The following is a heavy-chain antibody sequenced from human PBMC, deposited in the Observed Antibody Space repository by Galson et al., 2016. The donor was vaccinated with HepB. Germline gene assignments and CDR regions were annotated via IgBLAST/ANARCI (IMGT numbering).Heavy chain of an antibody. D-gene: IGHD3-22*01. Sequence: SVKVSCKASGGTFSSYVITWVRQAPGQGLECLGGIIPFFRTTNYVQKFQGRITITADESTGTAYMELSSLRSEDTALYYCTRGNDSNGYFFESWGQGTLVTVSS. CDR3: TRGNDSNGYFFES. CDR1: GGTFSSYV. CDR2: IIPFFRTT. J-gene: IGHJ4*02. V-gene: IGHV1-69*13.